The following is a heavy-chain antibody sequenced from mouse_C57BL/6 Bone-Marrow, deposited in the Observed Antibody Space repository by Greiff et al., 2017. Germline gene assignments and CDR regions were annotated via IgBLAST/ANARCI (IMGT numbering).Heavy chain of an antibody. CDR2: ISSGGSYT. D-gene: IGHD1-1*01. Sequence: EVQLVESGGDLVKPGGSLKLSCAASGFTFSSYGMSWVRQTPDKRLEWVATISSGGSYTYYPDSVKGRFTISRDNAKNTLYLQMSGLKSEDTAMYYCAIQLVLRDWGQGTMVTV. J-gene: IGHJ3*01. CDR3: AIQLVLRD. V-gene: IGHV5-6*01. CDR1: GFTFSSYG.